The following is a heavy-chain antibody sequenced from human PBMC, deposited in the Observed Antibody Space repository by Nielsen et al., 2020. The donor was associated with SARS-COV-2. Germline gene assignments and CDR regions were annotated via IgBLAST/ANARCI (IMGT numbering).Heavy chain of an antibody. CDR1: GFTFGDYA. Sequence: GESLKISCTASGFTFGDYAMSWFRQAPGKGLEWVGFIRSKAYGGTIEYAASEKGRFSISRDDSKSIAFLQMNSLKTEDTAVYYCSRGADYYGSGSYPHWGQGTLVTVSS. CDR3: SRGADYYGSGSYPH. CDR2: IRSKAYGGTI. J-gene: IGHJ4*02. D-gene: IGHD3-10*01. V-gene: IGHV3-49*03.